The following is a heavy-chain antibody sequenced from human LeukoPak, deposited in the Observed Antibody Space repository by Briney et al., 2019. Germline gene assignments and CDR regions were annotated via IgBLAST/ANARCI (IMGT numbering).Heavy chain of an antibody. CDR1: GGSISSGGYY. Sequence: SETLSLTCTVSGGSISSGGYYWSWFRQHPGKGLEWIGYIYYTGSTHYNPSLRSRLTMSVDTSTNQFSLKLTSVTAADTAVYYCARSADFSGSPLAPLDNWGLGTLVTVSS. V-gene: IGHV4-31*03. J-gene: IGHJ4*02. D-gene: IGHD1-26*01. CDR2: IYYTGST. CDR3: ARSADFSGSPLAPLDN.